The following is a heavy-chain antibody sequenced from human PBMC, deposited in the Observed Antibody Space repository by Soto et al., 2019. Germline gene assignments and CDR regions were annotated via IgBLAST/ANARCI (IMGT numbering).Heavy chain of an antibody. V-gene: IGHV1-69*01. CDR1: GGTLSDYA. D-gene: IGHD3-10*01. Sequence: QVQLVQSGAEVKTPGSSVKVSCKASGGTLSDYAISWVRQAPGQGLEWMGGIMPTVDSANYAQNFQGRLTISADESTSTANLELSSLRSDHTAFYYCAVAAVREIMAQESSGMAVWGQGTTVIVSS. J-gene: IGHJ6*02. CDR3: AVAAVREIMAQESSGMAV. CDR2: IMPTVDSA.